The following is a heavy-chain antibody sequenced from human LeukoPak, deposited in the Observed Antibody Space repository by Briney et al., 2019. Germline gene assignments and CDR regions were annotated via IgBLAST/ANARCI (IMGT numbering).Heavy chain of an antibody. V-gene: IGHV3-7*01. D-gene: IGHD3-3*01. J-gene: IGHJ4*02. CDR3: ARLREIPVFGVVTKSTSYFDY. Sequence: GGSLRLSCAASGFIFSNYWMSWVRQAPGKGLEWVANINQDGSEKYYVDSVKGRFTTSRDNAKNSLYLQMNSLRAEDTAVYYCARLREIPVFGVVTKSTSYFDYWGQGTLVTVSS. CDR1: GFIFSNYW. CDR2: INQDGSEK.